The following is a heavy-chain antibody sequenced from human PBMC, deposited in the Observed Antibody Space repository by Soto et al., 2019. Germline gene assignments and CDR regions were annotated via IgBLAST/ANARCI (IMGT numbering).Heavy chain of an antibody. CDR1: GFTFSSYG. CDR2: IWYDGSNK. V-gene: IGHV3-33*01. J-gene: IGHJ4*02. CDR3: ARKDTSTWTFDY. Sequence: GGSLRLSCAASGFTFSSYGMHWVRQAPGKGLEWVAVIWYDGSNKYYADSVKGRSTISRDNSKNTLYLQMNSLRAEDTAVYYCARKDTSTWTFDYWGQGTLVTVSS. D-gene: IGHD6-13*01.